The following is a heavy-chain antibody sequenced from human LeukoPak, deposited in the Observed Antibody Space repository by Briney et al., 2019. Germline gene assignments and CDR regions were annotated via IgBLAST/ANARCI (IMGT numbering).Heavy chain of an antibody. CDR3: ARSSGSGWSFFDY. CDR1: GYTFTSYW. D-gene: IGHD6-19*01. Sequence: GESLKISCKGSGYTFTSYWIGWVRQMPGKGLEWMGIIYPADSDARYSPSFQGQVTLSADKSISTAYLQWSSLKASDTGIYYCARSSGSGWSFFDYWGQGTLVTVSS. CDR2: IYPADSDA. V-gene: IGHV5-51*01. J-gene: IGHJ4*02.